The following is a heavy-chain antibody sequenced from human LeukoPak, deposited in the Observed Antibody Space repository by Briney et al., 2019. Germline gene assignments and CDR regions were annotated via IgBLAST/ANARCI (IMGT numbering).Heavy chain of an antibody. CDR2: IYYSGSP. Sequence: SETLSLTCTVSGGSIGSDYWTWIRQPPGKGLEWIGNIYYSGSPYYSPSLKSRVTISIDTPKNQFSLKLTSVTAADTAVYYCARGASGTPNWFDPWGQGTLITVSS. J-gene: IGHJ5*02. CDR1: GGSIGSDY. CDR3: ARGASGTPNWFDP. V-gene: IGHV4-59*01. D-gene: IGHD6-25*01.